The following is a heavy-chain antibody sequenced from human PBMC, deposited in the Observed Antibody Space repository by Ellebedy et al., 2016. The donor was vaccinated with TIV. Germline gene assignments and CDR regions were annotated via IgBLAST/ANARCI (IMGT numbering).Heavy chain of an antibody. CDR3: VAALDY. CDR2: ISADGDTI. V-gene: IGHV3-48*04. D-gene: IGHD6-25*01. Sequence: GESLKISXVASGIGFSNYSMNWVRQAPGKGLEWVAFISADGDTIYYAKSVKGRFTISRDDADSSLSLQMNSLRGDDTAVYYCVAALDYWGQGTLVTVS. J-gene: IGHJ4*02. CDR1: GIGFSNYS.